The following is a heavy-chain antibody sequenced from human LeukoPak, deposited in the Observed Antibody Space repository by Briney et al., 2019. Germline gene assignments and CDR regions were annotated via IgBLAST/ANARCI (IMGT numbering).Heavy chain of an antibody. V-gene: IGHV3-9*01. CDR1: GFTFDDYA. D-gene: IGHD2-15*01. CDR3: AKDMGLVVVAAAPTSWGLDY. J-gene: IGHJ4*02. CDR2: ISWNSGSI. Sequence: DRSLRLSCAASGFTFDDYAMRWVRQAPGKGLEWVSGISWNSGSIGYADSVKGRFTISRDNAKNSLYLQMNSLRAEDTALYYCAKDMGLVVVAAAPTSWGLDYWGQGTLVTVSS.